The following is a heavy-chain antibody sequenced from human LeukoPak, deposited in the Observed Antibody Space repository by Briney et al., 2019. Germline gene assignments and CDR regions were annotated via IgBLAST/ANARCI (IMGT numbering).Heavy chain of an antibody. CDR1: GGSFSGYY. CDR2: INHSGST. CDR3: ARMKYYYDSGN. J-gene: IGHJ4*02. Sequence: SETLSLTCAVYGGSFSGYYWSWIRQPPGKGLEWIGEINHSGSTNYNPSLESRVTISVDTSKNQFSLKLSSVTAADTAVYYCARMKYYYDSGNWGQGTLVTVSS. V-gene: IGHV4-34*01. D-gene: IGHD3-22*01.